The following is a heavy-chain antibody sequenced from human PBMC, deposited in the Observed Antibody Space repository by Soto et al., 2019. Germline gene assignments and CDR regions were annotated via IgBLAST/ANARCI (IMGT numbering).Heavy chain of an antibody. V-gene: IGHV1-46*01. Sequence: GASVKVSCKAPGDTFTSYYLNWVRQAPGQGLEWMGGMNPRGGSTKYAQKFQGRITMTRDTSRSTVYMELSSLRSDDTAIYYCARSSGGNFGIIIEGSNWFDPWGQGTLVTVSS. CDR1: GDTFTSYY. D-gene: IGHD3-3*01. J-gene: IGHJ5*02. CDR3: ARSSGGNFGIIIEGSNWFDP. CDR2: MNPRGGST.